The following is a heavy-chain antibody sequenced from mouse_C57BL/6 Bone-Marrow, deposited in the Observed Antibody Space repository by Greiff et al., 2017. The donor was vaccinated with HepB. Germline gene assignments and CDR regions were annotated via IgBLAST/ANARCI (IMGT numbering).Heavy chain of an antibody. CDR2: INYDGSST. CDR3: ARDRYYGSSYGFDV. J-gene: IGHJ1*03. CDR1: GFTFSDYY. D-gene: IGHD1-1*01. V-gene: IGHV5-16*01. Sequence: EVKLMESEGGLVQPGSSMKLSCTASGFTFSDYYMAWVRQVPEKGLEWVANINYDGSSTYYLDSLKSRFIISRDNAKNILYLQMSSLKSEDTATYYCARDRYYGSSYGFDVWGTGTTVTVSS.